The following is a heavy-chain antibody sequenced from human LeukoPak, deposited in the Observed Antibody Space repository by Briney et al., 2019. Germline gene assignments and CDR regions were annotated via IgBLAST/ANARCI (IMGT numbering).Heavy chain of an antibody. Sequence: SETLSLTCTVSGGSISSYYWSWIRQHPGKGLEWIGYIYYSGSTYYNPSLKSRVTISVDTSKNQFSLKLSSVTAADTAVYYCARVPTIAAAGTGYWGQGTLVTVSS. CDR1: GGSISSYY. CDR3: ARVPTIAAAGTGY. V-gene: IGHV4-59*06. D-gene: IGHD6-13*01. CDR2: IYYSGST. J-gene: IGHJ4*02.